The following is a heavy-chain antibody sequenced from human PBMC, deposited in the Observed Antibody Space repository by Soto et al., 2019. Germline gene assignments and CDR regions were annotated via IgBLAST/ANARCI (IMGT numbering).Heavy chain of an antibody. CDR3: ARGMVRFLDSLGVDV. V-gene: IGHV1-69*12. CDR1: GGTFSNYA. CDR2: IIPIFGTA. D-gene: IGHD3-3*01. J-gene: IGHJ6*02. Sequence: QVQLVQSGAELKNPGSSVKVSCKASGGTFSNYAMSWVRQAPGQGLEWMGGIIPIFGTANYAQKFQGRVTITADESTSTAYMELSSLRSEDTAVYYCARGMVRFLDSLGVDVWGQGTTVTVSS.